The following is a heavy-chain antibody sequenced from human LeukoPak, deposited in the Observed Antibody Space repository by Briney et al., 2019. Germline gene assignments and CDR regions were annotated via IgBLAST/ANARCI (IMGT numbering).Heavy chain of an antibody. V-gene: IGHV4-30-2*01. CDR3: ARAPLYYYDSSGHTRGYFDY. Sequence: SETLSLTCTVSGGSISSGGYSWSWIRQPPGKGLEWIGYIYHSGSTYYNPSLKSRVTISVDRSKNQFSLKLSSVTAADTAVYYCARAPLYYYDSSGHTRGYFDYWGQGTLVTVSS. D-gene: IGHD3-22*01. CDR2: IYHSGST. J-gene: IGHJ4*02. CDR1: GGSISSGGYS.